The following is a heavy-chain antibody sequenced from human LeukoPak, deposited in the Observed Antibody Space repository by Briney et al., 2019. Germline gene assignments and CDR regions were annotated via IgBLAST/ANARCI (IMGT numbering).Heavy chain of an antibody. Sequence: GGSLRLSCAASGFTFSSYGMHWVRQAPGKGLEWVAVIWCDGSNKYYADSVKGRFTVSRDNSKNTLYLQMNSLRAEDTAVYYCARVGGYCSGGSCFDYYYGMDVWGQGTTVTVSS. CDR3: ARVGGYCSGGSCFDYYYGMDV. V-gene: IGHV3-33*01. CDR1: GFTFSSYG. D-gene: IGHD2-15*01. CDR2: IWCDGSNK. J-gene: IGHJ6*02.